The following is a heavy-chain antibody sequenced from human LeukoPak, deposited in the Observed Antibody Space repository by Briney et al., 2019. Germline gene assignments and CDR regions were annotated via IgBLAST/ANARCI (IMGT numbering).Heavy chain of an antibody. V-gene: IGHV3-48*01. J-gene: IGHJ5*02. CDR2: ISSASNTI. CDR1: GFTFSSYS. CDR3: ARDGWFGDYNWFDP. Sequence: GESLRLSCAASGFTFSSYSMNWVRQAPGKGLEWVSYISSASNTIYYADSVKGRFTISRDNAKNSLYLQMNSLRAEDTATYYCARDGWFGDYNWFDPWGQGTLVTVSS. D-gene: IGHD3-10*01.